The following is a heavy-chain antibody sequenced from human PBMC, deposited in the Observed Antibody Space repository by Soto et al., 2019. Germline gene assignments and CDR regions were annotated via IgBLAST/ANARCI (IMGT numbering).Heavy chain of an antibody. D-gene: IGHD3-10*01. CDR1: GYSISSGYY. J-gene: IGHJ4*02. CDR2: IYHSGST. V-gene: IGHV4-38-2*01. CDR3: ARVRGEQLASFDY. Sequence: SETLSLTCVVSGYSISSGYYWGWIRQPPGKGLEWIGSIYHSGSTYYNPSLKSRVTISVDTSKNQFSLKLSSVTAADTAVYYCARVRGEQLASFDYWGQGTLVTAPQ.